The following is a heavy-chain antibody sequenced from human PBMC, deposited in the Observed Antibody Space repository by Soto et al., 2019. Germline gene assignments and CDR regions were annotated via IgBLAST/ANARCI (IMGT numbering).Heavy chain of an antibody. Sequence: ASGKVSCQGSGYTFTSYAMHWVRQAPGQRLEWMGWVNAGNGNTKYSQKFQGRVTITRDTSASTAYMELSSLRSEDTAVYYCARVIGGLYYFDYWGQGTLVTVSS. D-gene: IGHD3-16*01. CDR1: GYTFTSYA. CDR2: VNAGNGNT. J-gene: IGHJ4*02. CDR3: ARVIGGLYYFDY. V-gene: IGHV1-3*01.